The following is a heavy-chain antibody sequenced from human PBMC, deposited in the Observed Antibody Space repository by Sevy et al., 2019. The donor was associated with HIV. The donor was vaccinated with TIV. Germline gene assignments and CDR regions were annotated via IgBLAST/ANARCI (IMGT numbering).Heavy chain of an antibody. D-gene: IGHD6-13*01. CDR1: GFTFGDYC. V-gene: IGHV3-49*04. CDR2: LKSDVYGGTV. J-gene: IGHJ4*02. Sequence: GGSLRLSCTASGFTFGDYCMSWVRQAPGKGLEWVAFLKSDVYGGTVDHAASVRGRFVISRDDSKTIAYLQMNDLKTEDTCFYYCTGLKAAHSIFDYWGQGALVTVSS. CDR3: TGLKAAHSIFDY.